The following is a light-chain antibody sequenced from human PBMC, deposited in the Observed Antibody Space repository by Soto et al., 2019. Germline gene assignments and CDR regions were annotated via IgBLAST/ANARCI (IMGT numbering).Light chain of an antibody. CDR1: QSVSTY. J-gene: IGKJ5*01. V-gene: IGKV3-11*01. Sequence: EIVVTQSPATLSLSPGERATLSCRASQSVSTYLACYQQKPGQAPRLLIYEASIRATGIPVRFSGSGSGTDFTLTISGLEPEDFVVYYCQQRSNSITFGQGTRLEIK. CDR2: EAS. CDR3: QQRSNSIT.